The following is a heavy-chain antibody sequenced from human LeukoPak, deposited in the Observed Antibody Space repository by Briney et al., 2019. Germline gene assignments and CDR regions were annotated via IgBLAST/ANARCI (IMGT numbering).Heavy chain of an antibody. Sequence: ASVKVSCKASGYTFTSYAMNWVRQAPGQGLEWMGWISAYNGNTNYAQKLQGRVTMTTDTSTSTAYMELRSLRSDDTAVYYCARDLRITMVRGVIPYLGYWGQGTLVTVSS. CDR2: ISAYNGNT. CDR1: GYTFTSYA. CDR3: ARDLRITMVRGVIPYLGY. V-gene: IGHV1-18*01. D-gene: IGHD3-10*01. J-gene: IGHJ4*02.